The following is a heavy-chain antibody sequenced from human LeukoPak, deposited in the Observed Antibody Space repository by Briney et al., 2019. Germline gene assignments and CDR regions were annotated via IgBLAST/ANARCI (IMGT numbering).Heavy chain of an antibody. CDR3: VRSLGSSSADS. V-gene: IGHV3-7*01. CDR2: IKQDGSEK. J-gene: IGHJ4*02. D-gene: IGHD6-6*01. CDR1: GFTFSHSW. Sequence: GGSLRHSCEASGFTFSHSWMSWVRQAPGKGLEWVANIKQDGSEKYYVHSVEGRFTISRDNAKNSLSLQMNSLRGEDTAVYYCVRSLGSSSADSWGQGTLVTVSS.